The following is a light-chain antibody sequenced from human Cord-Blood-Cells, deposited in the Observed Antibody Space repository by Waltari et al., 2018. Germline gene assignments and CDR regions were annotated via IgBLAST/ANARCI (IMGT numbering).Light chain of an antibody. Sequence: QSALTQPASVSGSPGQSITIPCTGNSSDVGSSNLVSWYQQHPGKAPNTMIYEGSKRPSGVSNRFSGSKSGNTASLTISGLQAEDEADYYCCSYAGSSTWVFGGGTKLTVL. CDR2: EGS. CDR1: SSDVGSSNL. CDR3: CSYAGSSTWV. J-gene: IGLJ3*02. V-gene: IGLV2-23*01.